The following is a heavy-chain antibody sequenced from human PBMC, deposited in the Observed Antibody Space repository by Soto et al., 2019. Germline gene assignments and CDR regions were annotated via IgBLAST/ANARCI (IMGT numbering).Heavy chain of an antibody. Sequence: SLRLSCAASGFTFSSYAMHWVRQAPGKGLEWVAVISYDGSNKYYADSVKGRFTISRDNSKNTLYLQMNSLRAEDTAVYYCARGWWGQQLTGISPMGYGDYDFDYWGQGTLVTVSS. CDR1: GFTFSSYA. J-gene: IGHJ4*02. CDR2: ISYDGSNK. D-gene: IGHD4-17*01. V-gene: IGHV3-30-3*01. CDR3: ARGWWGQQLTGISPMGYGDYDFDY.